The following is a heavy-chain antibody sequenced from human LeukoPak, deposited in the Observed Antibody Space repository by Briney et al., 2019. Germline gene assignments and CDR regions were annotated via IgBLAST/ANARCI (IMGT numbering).Heavy chain of an antibody. CDR3: ARHSEGYCSGGSCPTDAFDI. Sequence: GESLKISCKGSGYRFTSYWIGWVRQMPGKGLEWMGIIYPCDSDTRYSPSFQGQVTISADKSISTAYLQWSSLKASDTAMYYCARHSEGYCSGGSCPTDAFDIWGQGTMVTVSS. CDR1: GYRFTSYW. D-gene: IGHD2-15*01. J-gene: IGHJ3*02. V-gene: IGHV5-51*01. CDR2: IYPCDSDT.